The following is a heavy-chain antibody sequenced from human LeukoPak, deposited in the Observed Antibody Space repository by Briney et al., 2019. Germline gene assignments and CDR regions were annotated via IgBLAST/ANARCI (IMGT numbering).Heavy chain of an antibody. D-gene: IGHD1-26*01. Sequence: GGSLRLSCAASGFTFSSYAMSWVRQAPGKGLEWVSAISGSGGSTYYADSVKGRFTISRDNSKNTLYLQMNSLRAEDTAVYYCAKRKMVGATQTDAFDIWGQGTMATVSS. CDR2: ISGSGGST. CDR3: AKRKMVGATQTDAFDI. J-gene: IGHJ3*02. V-gene: IGHV3-23*01. CDR1: GFTFSSYA.